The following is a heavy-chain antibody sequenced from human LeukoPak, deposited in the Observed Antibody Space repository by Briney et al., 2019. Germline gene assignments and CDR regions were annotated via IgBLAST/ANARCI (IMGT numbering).Heavy chain of an antibody. D-gene: IGHD6-19*01. CDR2: IIPIFGTA. CDR1: GGTFSSYA. J-gene: IGHJ4*02. V-gene: IGHV1-69*05. Sequence: GASVKVSCKASGGTFSSYAISWVRQAPGQGLEWMGGIIPIFGTANYAQKFQGRVTITTDESTSTAYMELSSLRSEDTAVYYCARSEYSSGCFDYWGQGTLVTVSS. CDR3: ARSEYSSGCFDY.